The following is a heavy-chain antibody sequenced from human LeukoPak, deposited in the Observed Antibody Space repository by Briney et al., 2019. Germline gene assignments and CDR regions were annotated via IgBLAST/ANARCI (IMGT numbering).Heavy chain of an antibody. J-gene: IGHJ4*02. CDR2: IYSGGNT. CDR1: GFTVSSNY. CDR3: ASLYYYGSGSYSNSEY. D-gene: IGHD3-10*01. V-gene: IGHV3-66*01. Sequence: PGGSLRLSCAASGFTVSSNYKSWVRQAPGKGLEWVSVIYSGGNTYYADSVKGRFTISRDNSKNTLYLQMNSLRAEDTAVYYCASLYYYGSGSYSNSEYWGQGTLVTVSS.